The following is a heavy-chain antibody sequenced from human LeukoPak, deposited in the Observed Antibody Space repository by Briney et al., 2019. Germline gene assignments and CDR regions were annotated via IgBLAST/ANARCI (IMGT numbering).Heavy chain of an antibody. J-gene: IGHJ6*02. CDR1: GGTFSSYA. D-gene: IGHD1-26*01. CDR2: IIPTFGTA. V-gene: IGHV1-69*13. Sequence: ASVKVSCKASGGTFSSYAISWVRQAPGQGLEWMGGIIPTFGTANYAQKFQGRVTITADESTSTAYMELSSLRSEDTAVYYCARVRSYSPLHYGMDVWGQGTAVTVSS. CDR3: ARVRSYSPLHYGMDV.